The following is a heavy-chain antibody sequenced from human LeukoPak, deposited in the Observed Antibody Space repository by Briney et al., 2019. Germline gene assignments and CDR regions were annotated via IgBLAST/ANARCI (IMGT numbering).Heavy chain of an antibody. Sequence: ASVKVSCKASGYTFTSYDINWVRQATGQGLEWMGWMNPNSGNTGYAQKFQGRVTMTRNTSISTAYMELSSLRSEDTAVYYCARGGVTIFGVDNYYYYGMDVWGQGTTATVSS. V-gene: IGHV1-8*01. CDR1: GYTFTSYD. CDR3: ARGGVTIFGVDNYYYYGMDV. J-gene: IGHJ6*02. D-gene: IGHD3-3*01. CDR2: MNPNSGNT.